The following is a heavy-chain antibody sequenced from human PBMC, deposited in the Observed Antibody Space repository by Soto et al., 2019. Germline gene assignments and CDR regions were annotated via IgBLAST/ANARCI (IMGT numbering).Heavy chain of an antibody. J-gene: IGHJ3*02. Sequence: EVQLLESGGGLVQPGGSLRLSCAASGFTFSSYAMSWVRQAPGKGLEWVSAISGSGGSTYYADSVKGRFAISRDNSKNTLYLQMDSLRAEDTGVYYCAKEGSSRGGAFDIWGQGTMVTVSS. D-gene: IGHD6-13*01. CDR2: ISGSGGST. V-gene: IGHV3-23*01. CDR1: GFTFSSYA. CDR3: AKEGSSRGGAFDI.